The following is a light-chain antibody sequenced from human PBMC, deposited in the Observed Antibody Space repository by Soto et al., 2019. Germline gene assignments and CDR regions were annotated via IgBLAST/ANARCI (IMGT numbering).Light chain of an antibody. Sequence: EIVLTQSPATLSLSPGERATLSCRASQSVSSYLAWYQQKPGQAPRLLIYDASNRATGIPARFSGSGSGTDFTLTVSSLEPEDFAVYYCQQRSNWPPRLTFGGGTKVDIK. CDR1: QSVSSY. V-gene: IGKV3-11*01. CDR3: QQRSNWPPRLT. CDR2: DAS. J-gene: IGKJ4*01.